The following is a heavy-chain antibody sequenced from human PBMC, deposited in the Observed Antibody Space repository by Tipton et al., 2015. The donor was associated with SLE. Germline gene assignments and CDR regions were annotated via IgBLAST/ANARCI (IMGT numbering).Heavy chain of an antibody. V-gene: IGHV3-74*01. CDR2: INSDGSST. CDR1: GFTFSSYW. J-gene: IGHJ3*02. CDR3: ARERWLQFDAFDI. D-gene: IGHD5-24*01. Sequence: SLRLSCAASGFTFSSYWMHWVRQAPGKGLVWVSRINSDGSSTSYADSVKGRFTISRDNAKNTLYLQMNSLRAEDTAVYYCARERWLQFDAFDIWGQGTMVTVSS.